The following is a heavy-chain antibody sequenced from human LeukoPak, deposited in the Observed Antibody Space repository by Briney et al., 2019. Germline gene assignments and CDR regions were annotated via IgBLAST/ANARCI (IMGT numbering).Heavy chain of an antibody. CDR1: GFTFSSYN. Sequence: GSLRLSCAASGFTFSSYNMNWIRQPPGKGLEWIGEINHSGSTNYNPSLKSRVTISVDTSKNQFSLKLSSVTAADTAVYYCARGTTPDYWGQGTLVTVSS. CDR2: INHSGST. V-gene: IGHV4-34*01. J-gene: IGHJ4*02. CDR3: ARGTTPDY. D-gene: IGHD4-17*01.